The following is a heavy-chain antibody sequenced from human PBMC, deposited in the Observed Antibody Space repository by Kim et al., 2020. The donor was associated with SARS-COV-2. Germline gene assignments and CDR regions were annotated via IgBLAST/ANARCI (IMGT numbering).Heavy chain of an antibody. V-gene: IGHV1-2*02. CDR2: INPNSGGT. D-gene: IGHD3-10*01. Sequence: ASVKASCKASGYTFTGYYMHWVRQAPGQGLEWMGWINPNSGGTNYAQKFQGRVTMTRDTSISTAYMELSRLRSDDTAVYYCARERIVYGSGRSYLFWGQGTLVTVSS. CDR1: GYTFTGYY. J-gene: IGHJ4*02. CDR3: ARERIVYGSGRSYLF.